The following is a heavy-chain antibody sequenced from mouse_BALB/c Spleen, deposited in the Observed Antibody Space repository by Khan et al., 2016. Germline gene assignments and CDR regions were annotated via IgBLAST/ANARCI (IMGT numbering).Heavy chain of an antibody. CDR2: ISDGGSYT. CDR1: GFTFSDYY. J-gene: IGHJ3*01. V-gene: IGHV5-4*02. Sequence: EVELVESGGGLVKPGGSLKLSCAASGFTFSDYYMYWVRQTPEKMLEWVATISDGGSYTYYPDSVKGRFTISRDNAKNNLYLQMSSLKSEDTAMYYCAREGLRRVFDYWGQGNLGTVSA. CDR3: AREGLRRVFDY. D-gene: IGHD2-4*01.